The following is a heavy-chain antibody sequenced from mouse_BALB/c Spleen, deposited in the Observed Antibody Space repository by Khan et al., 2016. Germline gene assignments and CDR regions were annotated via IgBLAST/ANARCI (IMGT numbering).Heavy chain of an antibody. J-gene: IGHJ4*01. CDR2: LWGDGST. V-gene: IGHV2-6-7*01. D-gene: IGHD2-2*01. CDR1: GFSLGAYG. CDR3: AGDGWGYAAMDY. Sequence: QVQLKESGPGLVAPSQSLSITCTVAGFSLGAYGVNWVRQPPGQGLEWLGMLWGDGSTDYNSALKSRLSITKATSKSQVFLTMNSLQTDDTARYYCAGDGWGYAAMDYWGQGTSVTVAA.